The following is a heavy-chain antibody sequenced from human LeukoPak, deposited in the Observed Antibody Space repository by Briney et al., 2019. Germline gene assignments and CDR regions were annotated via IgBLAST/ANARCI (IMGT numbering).Heavy chain of an antibody. CDR3: ARVQYGSGSYDK. D-gene: IGHD3-10*01. CDR1: GYTFTGYY. Sequence: ASVKASCKASGYTFTGYYMHWVRQAPGQGLEWMGWINANSGGTNYAQKFQGRVTMTRVTSISTAYMELNSLRSDDTAVYYCARVQYGSGSYDKWGQGTTVTVSS. CDR2: INANSGGT. V-gene: IGHV1-2*02. J-gene: IGHJ3*02.